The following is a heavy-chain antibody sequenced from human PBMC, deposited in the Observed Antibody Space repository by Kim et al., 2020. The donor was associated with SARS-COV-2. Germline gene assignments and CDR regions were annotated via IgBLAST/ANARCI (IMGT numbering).Heavy chain of an antibody. V-gene: IGHV3-15*01. Sequence: GGSLRLSCAASGFSVMSGFTFSKAWMSSVRQHPGEGLEWVGHIKAKSDGEPTDYAASVKGRFTISRDDSKPTPYLHMDTLKTEETALYYCTTGGNYGLGGYWGQGTLVTVSS. J-gene: IGHJ4*02. D-gene: IGHD3-16*01. CDR1: GFTFSKAW. CDR3: TTGGNYGLGGY. CDR2: IKAKSDGEPT.